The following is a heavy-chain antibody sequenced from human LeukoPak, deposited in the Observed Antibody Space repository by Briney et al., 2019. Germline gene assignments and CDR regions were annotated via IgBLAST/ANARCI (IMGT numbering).Heavy chain of an antibody. CDR2: ISGSGDRT. CDR3: AKDRIPVAGRQDIWDY. J-gene: IGHJ4*02. Sequence: GGSLRLSCVGAGFTFSNYAMTWVRQAPGKGLGWVSGISGSGDRTYYADSVKGRFTISRDNPKNTLYLQMNSLTDDDSAVYYCAKDRIPVAGRQDIWDYWGKGTLVTVSS. V-gene: IGHV3-23*01. CDR1: GFTFSNYA. D-gene: IGHD6-19*01.